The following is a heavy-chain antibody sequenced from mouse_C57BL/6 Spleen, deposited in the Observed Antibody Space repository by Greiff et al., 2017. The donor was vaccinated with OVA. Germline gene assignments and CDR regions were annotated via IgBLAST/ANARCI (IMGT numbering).Heavy chain of an antibody. Sequence: EVQLQESGPGLVKPSQSLSLTCSVTGYSITCGYYWNWIRQFPGNKLEWMGYISYDGSNNYNPSLKNRISITRDTSKNQFFLKFNSVTTENTATYYWARPLSTVTHAKNYWGQGTSVTVSS. D-gene: IGHD2-5*01. V-gene: IGHV3-6*01. CDR1: GYSITCGYY. CDR2: ISYDGSN. CDR3: ARPLSTVTHAKNY. J-gene: IGHJ4*01.